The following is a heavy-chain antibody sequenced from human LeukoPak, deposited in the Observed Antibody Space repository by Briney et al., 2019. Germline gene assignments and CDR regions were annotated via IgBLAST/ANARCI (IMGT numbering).Heavy chain of an antibody. CDR3: ARDTPYSSSWKGAFDI. J-gene: IGHJ3*02. V-gene: IGHV3-21*01. CDR1: GFTFSSYS. Sequence: PGGFLRLSCAASGFTFSSYSMNWVRQAPGKGLEWVSSISSSSSYIYYADSVKGRFTISRDNAKNSLYLQMNSLRAEDTAVYYCARDTPYSSSWKGAFDIWGQGTMVTVSS. D-gene: IGHD6-13*01. CDR2: ISSSSSYI.